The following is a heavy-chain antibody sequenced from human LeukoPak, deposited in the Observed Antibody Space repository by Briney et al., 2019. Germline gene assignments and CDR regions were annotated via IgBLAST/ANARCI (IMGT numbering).Heavy chain of an antibody. Sequence: SVKVSCKASGGTFSNLAISWVRQAPGQGLEWMGRIIPTTGLANYAQKFQGRVTITADKSTSTAYMDLSSLRSEDTDVYYCARAPPRLDGYILNYWGQGTLVTVSS. D-gene: IGHD5-24*01. CDR2: IIPTTGLA. CDR3: ARAPPRLDGYILNY. CDR1: GGTFSNLA. V-gene: IGHV1-69*04. J-gene: IGHJ4*02.